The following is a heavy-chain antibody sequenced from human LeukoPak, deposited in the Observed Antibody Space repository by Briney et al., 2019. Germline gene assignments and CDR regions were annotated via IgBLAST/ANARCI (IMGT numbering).Heavy chain of an antibody. V-gene: IGHV3-74*01. CDR2: IDGDGSGT. CDR3: ADQGGDYYDSSGYYY. Sequence: GGSLRLSCAASGFTSSDYWMLWVRQAPGKGLVWVSRIDGDGSGTTYADSVKGRFTISRDNSKNTLYLQMNSLRAEDTAVYYCADQGGDYYDSSGYYYWGQGTLVTVSS. CDR1: GFTSSDYW. D-gene: IGHD3-22*01. J-gene: IGHJ4*02.